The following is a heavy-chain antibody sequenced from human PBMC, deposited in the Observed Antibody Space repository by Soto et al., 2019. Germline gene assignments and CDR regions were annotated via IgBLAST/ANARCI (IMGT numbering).Heavy chain of an antibody. D-gene: IGHD3-9*01. V-gene: IGHV4-30-4*08. CDR1: GGSISSDGYH. CDR2: IYYSGST. J-gene: IGHJ6*02. CDR3: ARVVNILTGYYRYYYYGMDV. Sequence: SETLSLTCTVSGGSISSDGYHWSWIRQHPGKGLEWIGYIYYSGSTYYNPSLKSRVTISVDTSKNQFSLKLSSVTAADTAVYYCARVVNILTGYYRYYYYGMDVWGQGTTVTVSS.